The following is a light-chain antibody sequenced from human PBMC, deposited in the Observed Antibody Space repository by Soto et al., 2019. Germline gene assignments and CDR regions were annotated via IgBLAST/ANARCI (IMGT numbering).Light chain of an antibody. CDR1: SSDVGGYNY. CDR2: DVS. V-gene: IGLV2-14*03. Sequence: QSVLTQPASVSGSPGQSITISCTGTSSDVGGYNYVSWYQQHPGKAPKLIIYDVSNRPSGVSYRFSGSKSGNTASLTISGLQAEDEAHYYCSSYTSTSTLLFGGGTKLTVL. CDR3: SSYTSTSTLL. J-gene: IGLJ2*01.